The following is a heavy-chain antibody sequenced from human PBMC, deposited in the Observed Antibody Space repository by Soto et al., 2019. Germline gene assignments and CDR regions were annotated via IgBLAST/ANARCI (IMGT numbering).Heavy chain of an antibody. CDR2: IYTSGST. D-gene: IGHD5-12*01. V-gene: IGHV4-4*07. CDR1: GGSISSYY. CDR3: VRDGYSGYDYAFDY. J-gene: IGHJ4*02. Sequence: SETLSLTCTVSGGSISSYYWSWIRQPAGKGLEWIGRIYTSGSTNYNPSLKSRVTMSVDTSKNQFSLKLSSVTAADTAVYYCVRDGYSGYDYAFDYWGQGTLVTVSS.